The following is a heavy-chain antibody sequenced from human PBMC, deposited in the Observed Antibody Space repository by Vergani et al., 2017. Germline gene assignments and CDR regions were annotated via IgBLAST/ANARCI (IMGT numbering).Heavy chain of an antibody. D-gene: IGHD6-19*01. CDR3: AKGFGYSSGWYPFDY. CDR2: VSWNSDNI. J-gene: IGHJ4*02. Sequence: EVQLVESGGGLVQPGRSLRLSCAASGFSFDDYVMHWVRQAPGKGLEWVSGVSWNSDNIGYADSVKGRFTISRDNAKHSLYLQMNSLRAEDTAFYYCAKGFGYSSGWYPFDYWGQGTLVTVSS. V-gene: IGHV3-9*01. CDR1: GFSFDDYV.